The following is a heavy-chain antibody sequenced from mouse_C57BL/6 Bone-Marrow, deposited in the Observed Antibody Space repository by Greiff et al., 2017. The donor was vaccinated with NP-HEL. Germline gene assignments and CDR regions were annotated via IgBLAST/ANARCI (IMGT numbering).Heavy chain of an antibody. CDR3: ARSGYGDY. Sequence: VQLQESGPELVKPGASVKISCKASGYAFSSSWMNWVKQRPGKGLEWIGRIYPGDGDTNYNGKFKGKATLTADKSSSTAYMQLSSLTSEDSAVYFCARSGYGDYWGQGTTLTVSS. CDR1: GYAFSSSW. J-gene: IGHJ2*01. V-gene: IGHV1-82*01. CDR2: IYPGDGDT. D-gene: IGHD3-2*02.